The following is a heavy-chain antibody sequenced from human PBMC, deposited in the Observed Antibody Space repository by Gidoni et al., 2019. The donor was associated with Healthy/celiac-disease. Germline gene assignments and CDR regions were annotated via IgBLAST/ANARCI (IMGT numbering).Heavy chain of an antibody. CDR1: GFTFSSYA. J-gene: IGHJ4*02. CDR3: AKVYSTVTSRADY. V-gene: IGHV3-23*01. CDR2: ISGRGGST. D-gene: IGHD4-17*01. Sequence: EVQLLESGGGLVQPGGSLRLSCAASGFTFSSYAMSWVRQAPGKGLEWVSAISGRGGSTYYADSVKGRFTIFRDNSKNTLYLQMNSLRAEDTAVYYCAKVYSTVTSRADYWGQGTLVTVSS.